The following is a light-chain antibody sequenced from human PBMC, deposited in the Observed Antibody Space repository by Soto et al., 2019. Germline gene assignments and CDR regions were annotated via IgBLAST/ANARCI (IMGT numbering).Light chain of an antibody. CDR3: QQYNAYPWT. CDR2: AAS. J-gene: IGKJ1*01. CDR1: QDISGW. V-gene: IGKV1D-16*01. Sequence: DIQMTQSPSSVSASVGDRVTITCRASQDISGWLAWFQQKPGKAPNLLIYAASILQSGVPSRFSGSGSGTEFSLTISSLQPEDFATYYCQQYNAYPWTFGQRTKVDI.